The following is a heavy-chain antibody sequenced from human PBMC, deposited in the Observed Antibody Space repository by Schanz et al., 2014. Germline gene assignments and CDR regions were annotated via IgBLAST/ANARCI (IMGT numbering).Heavy chain of an antibody. Sequence: EVQLVESGGGLVQPRGALRLSCAASGFTFSSYAMTWVRQAPGRRLEWVSVMSASGISTYYADAVKSLFTISRDNTKNTLNLQMNRRRAEDTVVYYGAKGNSGPLDAFDVWGQGTMVTVSS. CDR2: MSASGIST. V-gene: IGHV3-23*04. J-gene: IGHJ3*01. CDR1: GFTFSSYA. CDR3: AKGNSGPLDAFDV.